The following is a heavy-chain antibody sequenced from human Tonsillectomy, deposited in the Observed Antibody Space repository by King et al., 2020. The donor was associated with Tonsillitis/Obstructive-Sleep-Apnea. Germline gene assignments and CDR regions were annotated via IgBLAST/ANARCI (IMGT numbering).Heavy chain of an antibody. V-gene: IGHV4-39*01. CDR3: ARRYDFWSGYYLNYYYYYYMDV. CDR2: IDYSGST. CDR1: GGSISSSSYY. D-gene: IGHD3-3*01. J-gene: IGHJ6*03. Sequence: QLQLQESGPGLVKPSETLSLTCTVSGGSISSSSYYWGWIRQPPGKGLEWIGRIDYSGSTYYNPSLKSRVTISVDTAKNQFSLKLGSVTAADTAVDYCARRYDFWSGYYLNYYYYYYMDVWGKGTTVTVSS.